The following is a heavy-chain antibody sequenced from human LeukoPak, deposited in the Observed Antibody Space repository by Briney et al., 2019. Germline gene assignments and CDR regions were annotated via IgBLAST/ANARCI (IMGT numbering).Heavy chain of an antibody. CDR2: IWYDGSNK. CDR3: ARGGIADRLGN. CDR1: GFTFSSYG. V-gene: IGHV3-33*01. D-gene: IGHD6-6*01. J-gene: IGHJ4*02. Sequence: GGSLRLSCAASGFTFSSYGMHWVRQAPGKGLEWVAVIWYDGSNKYYADSVKGRFTISRDDSKNTLYLQMNSLRAEDTAVYYCARGGIADRLGNWGQGTLVTVSS.